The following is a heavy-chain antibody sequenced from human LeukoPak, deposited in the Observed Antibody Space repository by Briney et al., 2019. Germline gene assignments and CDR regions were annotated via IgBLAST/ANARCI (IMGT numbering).Heavy chain of an antibody. D-gene: IGHD1-20*01. J-gene: IGHJ3*02. Sequence: GGSLRLSCAASGFTFSSYAMNWGRQAPGKGLEWVSGISGRGGSTYYADSVKGRFTMSRDNSKNTLYVQMNSLRVEDTAIYYCAKDSTTSITGTTLYAFDIWGQGTMVTVSS. CDR3: AKDSTTSITGTTLYAFDI. CDR2: ISGRGGST. V-gene: IGHV3-23*01. CDR1: GFTFSSYA.